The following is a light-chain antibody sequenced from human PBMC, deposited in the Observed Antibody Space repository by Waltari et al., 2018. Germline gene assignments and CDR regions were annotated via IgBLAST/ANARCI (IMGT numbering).Light chain of an antibody. CDR2: DDI. V-gene: IGLV2-23*01. CDR3: SSFVGGTTYLL. J-gene: IGLJ2*01. CDR1: GSF. Sequence: QSALTQPASVSGSPVRSITISCIGGGSFVSWYQQHPGKAPKLMIYDDIRRPSGVSNRFSAAQSENRASLTISGLQADDEAVYYCSSFVGGTTYLLIGGGTRLTVL.